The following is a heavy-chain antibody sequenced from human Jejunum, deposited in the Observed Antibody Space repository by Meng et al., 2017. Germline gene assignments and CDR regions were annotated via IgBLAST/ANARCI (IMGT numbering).Heavy chain of an antibody. CDR1: GFTFSDYW. V-gene: IGHV3-74*01. CDR2: INIDGSIT. J-gene: IGHJ4*02. CDR3: ATVREGNFFFDD. Sequence: EVQLVESGGGLVQPGGSLQLSCAASGFTFSDYWMHWVRQAPGKGLVCISRINIDGSITTYADSVKGRFAISRDNAKNTLHLQMNSLRAEDTAVYYCATVREGNFFFDDWGQGTLVTVSS. D-gene: IGHD1-7*01.